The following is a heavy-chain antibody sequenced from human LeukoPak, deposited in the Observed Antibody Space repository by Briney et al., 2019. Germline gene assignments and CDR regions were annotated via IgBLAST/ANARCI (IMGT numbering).Heavy chain of an antibody. CDR3: AKDSPSYDILTGYYNTWYFDL. Sequence: PGGSLRLSCAASGFTFNNYNMNWVRQAPGKAMEWVSSITSSSSYIFYADSVKGRFTISRDNAKNTLYLQMNSLRAEDTAVYYCAKDSPSYDILTGYYNTWYFDLWGRGTLVTVSS. CDR1: GFTFNNYN. J-gene: IGHJ2*01. V-gene: IGHV3-21*04. CDR2: ITSSSSYI. D-gene: IGHD3-9*01.